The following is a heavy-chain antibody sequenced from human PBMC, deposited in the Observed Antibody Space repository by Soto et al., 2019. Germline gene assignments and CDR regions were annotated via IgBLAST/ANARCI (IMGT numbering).Heavy chain of an antibody. CDR2: ISYDGSNK. V-gene: IGHV3-30*18. D-gene: IGHD3-10*01. CDR1: GFTFSSYG. Sequence: GGSLRLSCAASGFTFSSYGMHWVRQAPGKGLEWVAVISYDGSNKYYADSVKGRFTISRDNSKNTLYLQMNSLRAEDTAVYYCAKDPGRWPEFLDYWGQGTLVTVSS. J-gene: IGHJ4*02. CDR3: AKDPGRWPEFLDY.